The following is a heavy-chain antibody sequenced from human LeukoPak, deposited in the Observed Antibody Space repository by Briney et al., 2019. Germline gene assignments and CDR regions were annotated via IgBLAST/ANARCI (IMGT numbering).Heavy chain of an antibody. CDR2: ISSSSSYI. Sequence: GGSLRLSCAASGFTFSSYSMTWVRQAPGKGLEWVSSISSSSSYIYYADSVKGRFTISRDNAKNSLYLQMNSLRAEDTAVYYCAREYNWNGFDYWGQGTLVTVSS. D-gene: IGHD1-20*01. J-gene: IGHJ4*02. CDR3: AREYNWNGFDY. CDR1: GFTFSSYS. V-gene: IGHV3-21*01.